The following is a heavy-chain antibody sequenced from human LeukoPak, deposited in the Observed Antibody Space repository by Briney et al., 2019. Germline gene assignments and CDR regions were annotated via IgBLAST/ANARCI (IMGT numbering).Heavy chain of an antibody. CDR3: ATSPSSPWFYYYYGMDV. CDR1: GFTFSSYA. Sequence: GGSLRLSCAASGFTFSSYAMHWVRQAPGKGLEWVAVISYDGSNKYYADSVKGRFTISRDNSKNTLYLQMNSLRAEDTAVYYCATSPSSPWFYYYYGMDVWGQGTTVTVSS. D-gene: IGHD6-13*01. V-gene: IGHV3-30-3*01. J-gene: IGHJ6*02. CDR2: ISYDGSNK.